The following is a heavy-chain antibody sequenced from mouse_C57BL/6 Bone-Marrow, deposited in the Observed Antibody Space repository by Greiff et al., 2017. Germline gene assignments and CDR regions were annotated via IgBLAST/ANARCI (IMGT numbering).Heavy chain of an antibody. CDR1: GFTFSSYA. J-gene: IGHJ3*01. CDR2: ISDGGSYT. CDR3: ARGVITTAFAY. Sequence: EVQLVESGGGLVKPGGSLKLSCAASGFTFSSYAMSWVRQTPEKRLEWVATISDGGSYTYSPDNVKGRLTISRDNAKNNLYLQMSHLKSEDTAMYYCARGVITTAFAYWGQGTLVTVSA. D-gene: IGHD2-4*01. V-gene: IGHV5-4*01.